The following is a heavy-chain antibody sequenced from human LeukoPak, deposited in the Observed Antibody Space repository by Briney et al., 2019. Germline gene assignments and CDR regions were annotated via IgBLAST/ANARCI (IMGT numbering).Heavy chain of an antibody. CDR2: ISSSSSYI. Sequence: GGSLRLSCAASGFTFSSYSMNWVRQAPGKGLEWVSSISSSSSYIYYADSVEGRFTISRDNAKNSLYLQMNSLRAEDTAVYYCAKTAARGNYYYGMDVWGQGTTVTVSS. CDR3: AKTAARGNYYYGMDV. CDR1: GFTFSSYS. V-gene: IGHV3-21*01. J-gene: IGHJ6*02. D-gene: IGHD6-6*01.